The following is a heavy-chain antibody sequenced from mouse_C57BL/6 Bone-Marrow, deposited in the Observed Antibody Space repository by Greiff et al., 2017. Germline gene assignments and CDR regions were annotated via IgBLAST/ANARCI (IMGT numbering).Heavy chain of an antibody. J-gene: IGHJ1*03. D-gene: IGHD2-10*02. Sequence: VQLQQPGAELVRPGSSVKLSCKASGYTFTSYWMDWVKQRPGQGLEWIGNIYPSDSETHYNQKFKDKATLTVDKSSSKAYMQLSSLTSEDSAVDYCASGGMALPIWYFDVWGTGTTVTVSS. CDR3: ASGGMALPIWYFDV. CDR1: GYTFTSYW. CDR2: IYPSDSET. V-gene: IGHV1-61*01.